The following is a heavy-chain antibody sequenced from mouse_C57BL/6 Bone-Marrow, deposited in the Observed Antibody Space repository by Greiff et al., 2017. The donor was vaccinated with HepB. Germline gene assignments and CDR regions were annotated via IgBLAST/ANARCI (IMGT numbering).Heavy chain of an antibody. CDR3: ALPFITTVVVPFDY. J-gene: IGHJ2*01. CDR1: GFNIKNTY. CDR2: IDPANGNT. Sequence: EVKLVESVAELVRPGASVKLSCTASGFNIKNTYMHWVKQRPEQGLEWIGRIDPANGNTKYAPKFQGKATITADTSSNTAYLQLSSLTSEDTAIYYCALPFITTVVVPFDYWGQGTTLTVSS. V-gene: IGHV14-3*01. D-gene: IGHD1-1*01.